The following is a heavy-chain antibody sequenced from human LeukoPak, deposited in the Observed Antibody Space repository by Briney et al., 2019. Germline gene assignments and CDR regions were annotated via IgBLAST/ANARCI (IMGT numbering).Heavy chain of an antibody. D-gene: IGHD4-23*01. CDR2: IYYSGST. CDR3: ARAYGGNVPFDY. Sequence: SETLSLTCTVSGXSISSGGYYWSWIRQHPGKGLEWIGYIYYSGSTYYNPSLKSRVTISVDTSKNQFSLKLSSVTAADTAVYYCARAYGGNVPFDYWGQGTLVTVSS. V-gene: IGHV4-31*03. J-gene: IGHJ4*02. CDR1: GXSISSGGYY.